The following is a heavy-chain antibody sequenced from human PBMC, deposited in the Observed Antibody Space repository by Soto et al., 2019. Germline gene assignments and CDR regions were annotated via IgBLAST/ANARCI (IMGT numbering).Heavy chain of an antibody. CDR3: ARDLYSSSWENYYYGMDV. CDR1: GYTFTGYY. V-gene: IGHV1-2*04. J-gene: IGHJ6*02. Sequence: QVQLVQSGAKVKKPGASVKVSCKASGYTFTGYYMHWVRQAPGQGLEWMGWINPNSGGTNYAQKFQGWVTMTRDTSISTAYMELSRLRSDDTAVYYCARDLYSSSWENYYYGMDVWGQGTTVTVSS. CDR2: INPNSGGT. D-gene: IGHD6-13*01.